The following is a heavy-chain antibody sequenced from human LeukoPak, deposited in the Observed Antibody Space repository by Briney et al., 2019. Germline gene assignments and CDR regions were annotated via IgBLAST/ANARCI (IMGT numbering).Heavy chain of an antibody. CDR3: ARDGIEATSGYFDS. J-gene: IGHJ4*02. V-gene: IGHV3-7*03. CDR1: VFNFRRYL. Sequence: GGSLRLSCAASVFNFRRYLVSWVRQAPGKGVEWVAHIKKYGRETHYANSMKGRFTTSRDNAKNSLYLQMNSLRAEDTAVYYCARDGIEATSGYFDSWGQGTLVSVSS. CDR2: IKKYGRET. D-gene: IGHD1-26*01.